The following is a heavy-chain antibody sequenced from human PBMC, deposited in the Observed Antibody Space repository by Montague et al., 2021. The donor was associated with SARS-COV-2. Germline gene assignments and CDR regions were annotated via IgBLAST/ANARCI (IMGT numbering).Heavy chain of an antibody. CDR3: AGIKAGRPFVWFDP. CDR2: ISYSGIS. D-gene: IGHD6-13*01. V-gene: IGHV4-59*01. CDR1: GGSISSYY. J-gene: IGHJ5*02. Sequence: SETLSLTCTVSGGSISSYYWTWIRQPPGKGLEWIGYISYSGISNQNPPLRGRVTISLDTSKYQFSLKLTSVTAADTAVCYCAGIKAGRPFVWFDPWGQGTLVTVSS.